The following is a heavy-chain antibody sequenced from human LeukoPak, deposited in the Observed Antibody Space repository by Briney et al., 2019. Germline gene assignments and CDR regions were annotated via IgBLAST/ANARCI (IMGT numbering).Heavy chain of an antibody. Sequence: SETLSLTCTVSGGSISSYYWSWIRQPPGKGLEWTGYIYYSGSTNYNPSLKSRVTISVDTSKNQFSLKLSSVTAADTAVYYCAIQDDILTGFDYWGQGTLVTVSS. D-gene: IGHD3-9*01. V-gene: IGHV4-59*01. CDR1: GGSISSYY. J-gene: IGHJ4*02. CDR2: IYYSGST. CDR3: AIQDDILTGFDY.